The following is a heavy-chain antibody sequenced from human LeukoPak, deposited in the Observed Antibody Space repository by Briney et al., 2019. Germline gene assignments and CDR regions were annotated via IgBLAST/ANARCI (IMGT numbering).Heavy chain of an antibody. CDR3: ARDRSWVVGATPPYFDY. CDR1: GGTFSSYA. D-gene: IGHD1-26*01. Sequence: RASVKVSCKASGGTFSSYAISWVRQAPGQGLEWMGRIIPILGIANYAQKFQGRVTITADKSTSTAYMELSSLRSEDTAVYYCARDRSWVVGATPPYFDYWGQGTLVTVSS. CDR2: IIPILGIA. J-gene: IGHJ4*02. V-gene: IGHV1-69*04.